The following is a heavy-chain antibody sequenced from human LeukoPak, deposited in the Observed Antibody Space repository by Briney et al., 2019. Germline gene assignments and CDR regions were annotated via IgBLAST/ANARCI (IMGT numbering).Heavy chain of an antibody. J-gene: IGHJ3*02. CDR3: AKRVLEWLFLSGDDAFDI. CDR1: GFTFSSYG. D-gene: IGHD3-3*01. Sequence: TGGSLRLSCAASGFTFSSYGMHWVRQAPGKGLEWVAVISYDGSNKYYADSVKGRFTISRDNSKNTLYLQMNSLRAEDTAVYYCAKRVLEWLFLSGDDAFDIWGQGTMVTVSS. V-gene: IGHV3-30*18. CDR2: ISYDGSNK.